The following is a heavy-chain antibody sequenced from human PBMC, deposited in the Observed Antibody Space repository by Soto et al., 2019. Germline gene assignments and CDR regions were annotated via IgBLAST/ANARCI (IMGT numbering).Heavy chain of an antibody. Sequence: GASVKVSCKASGYTFTGYYMHGVRQAPGQGLEWMGWINPNSGGTNYAQKFQGRVTMTRGTSISTAYMELRRLRSDDKAVYYCARCDDLWSGCIFDYFGRRNLITVCS. J-gene: IGHJ4*02. CDR3: ARCDDLWSGCIFDY. CDR2: INPNSGGT. CDR1: GYTFTGYY. V-gene: IGHV1-2*02. D-gene: IGHD3-3*01.